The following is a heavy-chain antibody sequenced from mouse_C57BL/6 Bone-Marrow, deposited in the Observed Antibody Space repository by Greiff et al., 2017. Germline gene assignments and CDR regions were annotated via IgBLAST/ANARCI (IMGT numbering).Heavy chain of an antibody. CDR1: GYTFTSYW. Sequence: VQLQQPGAELVKPGASVKLSCKASGYTFTSYWMQWVKQRPGQGLEWIGEIDPSDSYTNYNQKFKGKATLTVDTSSSTDYLQLSRLTSEDSAVYYCAVYYYGSSYVDYWGQGTTLTVSS. CDR3: AVYYYGSSYVDY. J-gene: IGHJ2*01. CDR2: IDPSDSYT. D-gene: IGHD1-1*01. V-gene: IGHV1-50*01.